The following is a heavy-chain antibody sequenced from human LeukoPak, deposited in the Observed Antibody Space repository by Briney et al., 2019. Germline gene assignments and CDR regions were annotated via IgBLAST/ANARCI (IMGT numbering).Heavy chain of an antibody. CDR3: ARDLSFYGSSGSFDY. J-gene: IGHJ4*02. Sequence: GGSLRLSCAVSGFTFTSYAMSWVRQAPGKGLEWVANIKQDGSEKYYVDSVKGRFTISRDNAKNSLYLQMNSLRAEDTAVYYCARDLSFYGSSGSFDYWGQGTLVTVSS. CDR2: IKQDGSEK. CDR1: GFTFTSYA. V-gene: IGHV3-7*01. D-gene: IGHD3-22*01.